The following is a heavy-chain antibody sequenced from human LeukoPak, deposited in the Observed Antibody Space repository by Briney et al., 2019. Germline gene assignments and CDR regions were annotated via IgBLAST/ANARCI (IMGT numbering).Heavy chain of an antibody. CDR2: ISYDGGFK. CDR3: ASDDWYFDL. J-gene: IGHJ2*01. CDR1: GFTFNRYA. V-gene: IGHV3-30*04. Sequence: GGSLRLSCAASGFTFNRYAMQWVRQAPGKGLESVAVISYDGGFKSYADSVKGRFTISRDNSKNTLYLQMDSLRGDDTAVYYCASDDWYFDLWGRGTLVTVSS.